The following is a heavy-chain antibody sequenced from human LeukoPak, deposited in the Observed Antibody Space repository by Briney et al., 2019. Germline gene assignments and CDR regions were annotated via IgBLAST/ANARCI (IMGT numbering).Heavy chain of an antibody. CDR2: IYYSGST. Sequence: SETLSLTCTVSGGSISGYYWTWIRQPPGKGLEWIGYIYYSGSTNYNPSLKSRVTMSVDTSKNQFSLKLSSVTAADTAVYYCARHDPRGKAARLGYFDYWGRGTLVTVSS. CDR3: ARHDPRGKAARLGYFDY. J-gene: IGHJ4*02. V-gene: IGHV4-59*08. D-gene: IGHD6-6*01. CDR1: GGSISGYY.